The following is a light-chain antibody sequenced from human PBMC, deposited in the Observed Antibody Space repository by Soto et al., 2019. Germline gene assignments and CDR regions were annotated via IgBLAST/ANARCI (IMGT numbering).Light chain of an antibody. CDR3: QQRSSWPSYT. V-gene: IGKV3-11*01. J-gene: IGKJ2*01. CDR2: DAS. Sequence: EIVLTQSPATLSLSPGERASLSCRASQSVGSYLAWYQQKPGRAPRLLIYDASHRATGIPARFSGSGSGTDFTLTISSLEPEDFAVYYCQQRSSWPSYTFGQGTKLEIK. CDR1: QSVGSY.